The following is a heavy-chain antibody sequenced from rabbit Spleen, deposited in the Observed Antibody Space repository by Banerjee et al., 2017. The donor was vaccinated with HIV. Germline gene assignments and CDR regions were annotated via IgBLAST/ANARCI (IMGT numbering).Heavy chain of an antibody. CDR2: INIVTGKD. J-gene: IGHJ4*01. CDR3: ARGSATMTMVIIGFYLSL. V-gene: IGHV1S40*01. CDR1: GFSFSSGYY. Sequence: QQLVESGGGLVKPGASLTLTCKASGFSFSSGYYMCWVRQAPGKGLEWIACINIVTGKDVYATWAKGRFIMSRTSSTTVTLQMTTLTAADTATYFCARGSATMTMVIIGFYLSLWGQGTLSPS. D-gene: IGHD2-1*01.